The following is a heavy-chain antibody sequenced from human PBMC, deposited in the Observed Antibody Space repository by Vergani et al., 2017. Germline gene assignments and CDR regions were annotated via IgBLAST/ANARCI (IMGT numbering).Heavy chain of an antibody. CDR3: ARARCIETCYMSNWLES. V-gene: IGHV3-74*03. D-gene: IGHD3-9*01. CDR2: IKSDGSIT. CDR1: GFSFNSYW. Sequence: DVHLAESGGGFFQPGGSLRLSCSASGFSFNSYWMHWVRQVPGKGLLWVSRIKSDGSITAYADYVKGRFTISRDNAQNTLYLQMNSLRVKDTGVYYCARARCIETCYMSNWLESWGQGTLVTVSS. J-gene: IGHJ5*01.